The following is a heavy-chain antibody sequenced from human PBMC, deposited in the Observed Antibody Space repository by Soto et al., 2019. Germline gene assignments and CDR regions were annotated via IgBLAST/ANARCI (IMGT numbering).Heavy chain of an antibody. CDR2: ISYDGSNK. J-gene: IGHJ3*01. CDR1: GFTFSSYG. V-gene: IGHV3-30*18. CDR3: AKDLGHGGRGAFDF. D-gene: IGHD7-27*01. Sequence: QVQLVESGGGVVQPGRSLRLSCAASGFTFSSYGMHWVRQAPGKGLEWVAVISYDGSNKYYADSVKGRFTISRDNSKNTLYLQTNSLRAEDTAVYYCAKDLGHGGRGAFDFWGQGTMVTVSS.